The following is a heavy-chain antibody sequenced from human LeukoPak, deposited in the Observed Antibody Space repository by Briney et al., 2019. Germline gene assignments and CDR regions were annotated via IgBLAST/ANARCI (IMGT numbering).Heavy chain of an antibody. V-gene: IGHV4-59*01. D-gene: IGHD3-3*01. CDR2: RYYTGSA. J-gene: IGHJ5*02. Sequence: KPSETLSLTCTVSDGPMISYYWSWIRQPPGKGLEWIGYRYYTGSANYNPSLKSRVSISIDESKNQFSLRLMSVTAADTAVYYCARAGAYDFDFDPWGQGSLVTVSS. CDR1: DGPMISYY. CDR3: ARAGAYDFDFDP.